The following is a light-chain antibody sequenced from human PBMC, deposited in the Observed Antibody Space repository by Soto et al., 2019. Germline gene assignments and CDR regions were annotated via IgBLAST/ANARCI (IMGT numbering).Light chain of an antibody. V-gene: IGLV2-14*01. CDR2: EVS. CDR1: SSDVAGYNY. CDR3: SSYTSISTHVV. J-gene: IGLJ2*01. Sequence: QSVLTQPASVSGSPGQSITISCTGTSSDVAGYNYVSWYQQHPGKAPKLMIYEVSNRPSGVSNRFSGSKSGNTASLTISGLQAEDEADYYCSSYTSISTHVVFGGGTKLTVL.